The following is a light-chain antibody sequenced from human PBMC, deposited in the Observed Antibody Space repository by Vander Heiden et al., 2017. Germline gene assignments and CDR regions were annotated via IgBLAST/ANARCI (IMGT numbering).Light chain of an antibody. Sequence: EIVLTQSPGTLSLSPGERATLSCRASQSVRSSYLAWYQQKPGQAPRLLIYGASSRATGIPDRFSGSGSGTDFTLTISRLEPEDFAVYYCQQYASSPRWTFGQGTKVEIK. V-gene: IGKV3-20*01. J-gene: IGKJ1*01. CDR3: QQYASSPRWT. CDR1: QSVRSSY. CDR2: GAS.